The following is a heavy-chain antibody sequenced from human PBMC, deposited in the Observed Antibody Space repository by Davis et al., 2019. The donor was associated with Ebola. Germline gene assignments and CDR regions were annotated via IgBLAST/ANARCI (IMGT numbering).Heavy chain of an antibody. Sequence: SETLSLTCAVYGGSFSGYYWSWIRQPPGKGLEWIGYIYYSGSTNYNPSLKSRVTISVDTSKNQFSLKLSSVTAADTAVYYCAREKEWLRGRNWFDPWGQGTLVTVSS. J-gene: IGHJ5*02. CDR1: GGSFSGYY. CDR3: AREKEWLRGRNWFDP. V-gene: IGHV4-59*01. D-gene: IGHD5-12*01. CDR2: IYYSGST.